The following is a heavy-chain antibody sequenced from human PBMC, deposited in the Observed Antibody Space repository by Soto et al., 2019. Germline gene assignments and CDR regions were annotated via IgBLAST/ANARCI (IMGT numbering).Heavy chain of an antibody. J-gene: IGHJ4*02. CDR2: IYHSGST. CDR3: ARGRSSSTSCLYFDS. D-gene: IGHD2-2*01. CDR1: GGSISSGGYS. Sequence: SETLSLTCAVSGGSISSGGYSWSWIRQPPGKGLEWIGYIYHSGSTYYNPSLKSRVTISVDRSKNQFSLKPSSVTAADTAVYYCARGRSSSTSCLYFDSWGQGTLVTVSS. V-gene: IGHV4-30-2*01.